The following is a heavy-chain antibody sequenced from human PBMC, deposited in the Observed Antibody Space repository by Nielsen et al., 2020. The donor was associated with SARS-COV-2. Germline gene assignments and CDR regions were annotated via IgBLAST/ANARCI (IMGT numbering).Heavy chain of an antibody. CDR3: ARVIHGYGMDV. D-gene: IGHD5-18*01. J-gene: IGHJ6*02. CDR2: ISSGSSYT. Sequence: GESLKISCAASGFTFSDYYMTWIRQAPGQGLEWVSYISSGSSYTNYADSVKGRFTISRDNARNSLYLQMDSLRAGDTAVYYCARVIHGYGMDVWGQGTTVIVSS. CDR1: GFTFSDYY. V-gene: IGHV3-11*05.